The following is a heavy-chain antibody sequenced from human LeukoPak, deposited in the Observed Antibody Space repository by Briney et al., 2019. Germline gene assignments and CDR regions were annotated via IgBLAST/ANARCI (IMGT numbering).Heavy chain of an antibody. CDR1: GGTFSSYA. CDR2: IIPIFGTA. D-gene: IGHD5-12*01. J-gene: IGHJ1*01. Sequence: ASVKVSCKASGGTFSSYAISWVRQAPGKGVEWRGRIIPIFGTANYAQKFKGRVTINTDKSTRTAYMELSSLRSEDTAVYYCATTSGYDSHFQHWGQGTLVTVSS. CDR3: ATTSGYDSHFQH. V-gene: IGHV1-69*05.